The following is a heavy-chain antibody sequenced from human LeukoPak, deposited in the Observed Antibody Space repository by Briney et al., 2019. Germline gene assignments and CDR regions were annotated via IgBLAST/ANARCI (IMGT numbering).Heavy chain of an antibody. J-gene: IGHJ4*02. D-gene: IGHD2-15*01. CDR2: INHSGST. Sequence: SETLSLTCAVYGGSFSGYYWSWIRQPPGKGLEWVGEINHSGSTNYNPSPKSRVTISVDTSKDQFSLKLSSVNAADTAVYYWARGRLRYWDDYYLDYWGQGSLVTVSS. CDR3: ARGRLRYWDDYYLDY. CDR1: GGSFSGYY. V-gene: IGHV4-34*01.